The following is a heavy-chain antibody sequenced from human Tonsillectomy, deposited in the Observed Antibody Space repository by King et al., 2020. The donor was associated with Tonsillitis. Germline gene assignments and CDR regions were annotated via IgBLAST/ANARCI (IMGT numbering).Heavy chain of an antibody. CDR3: TRDHQYYDFWSGYYLYYYYYMDV. CDR2: IRSKAYGGTT. CDR1: GFTFGDYA. Sequence: VQLVESGGGLVQPGRSLRLSWTASGFTFGDYAMSWFRQAPGKGLEWVGFIRSKAYGGTTEYAASVKGRFTISRDDSKSIAYLQMNSLKTEDTAVYYCTRDHQYYDFWSGYYLYYYYYMDVWGKGTTVTVSS. V-gene: IGHV3-49*03. D-gene: IGHD3-3*01. J-gene: IGHJ6*03.